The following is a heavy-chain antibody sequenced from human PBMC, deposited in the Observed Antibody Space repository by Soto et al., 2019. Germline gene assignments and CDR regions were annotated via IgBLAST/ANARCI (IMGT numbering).Heavy chain of an antibody. CDR2: ISWNSGSI. J-gene: IGHJ6*02. D-gene: IGHD1-26*01. V-gene: IGHV3-9*01. CDR3: AKEMLGARHYYYGMDV. CDR1: GFTFDDYA. Sequence: SLKISCAASGFTFDDYAMHWVRQAPGKGLEWVSGISWNSGSIGYADSVKGRFTISRDNAKNSLYLQMNSLRAEDTALYYCAKEMLGARHYYYGMDVWGQGTTVTVSS.